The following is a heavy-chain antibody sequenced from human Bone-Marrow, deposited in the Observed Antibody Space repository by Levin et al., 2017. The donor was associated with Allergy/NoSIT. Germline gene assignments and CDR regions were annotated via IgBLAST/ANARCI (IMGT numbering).Heavy chain of an antibody. V-gene: IGHV3-30*18. CDR2: FSYDGRKI. CDR1: GFTLSTRD. J-gene: IGHJ3*01. D-gene: IGHD5-12*01. Sequence: PGGSLRLSCAASGFTLSTRDMHWVRQAPGKGLEWVAIFSYDGRKIHYADSVQGRFTISRDTSKNTLYLQMNTLTGDDTAVYYCAKEGYSGSDAPNSDALDVWGQGIMVIVSS. CDR3: AKEGYSGSDAPNSDALDV.